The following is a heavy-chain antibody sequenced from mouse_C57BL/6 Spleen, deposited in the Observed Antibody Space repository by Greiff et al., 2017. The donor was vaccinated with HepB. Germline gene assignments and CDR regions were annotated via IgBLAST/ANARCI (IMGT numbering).Heavy chain of an antibody. J-gene: IGHJ3*01. CDR2: IDPETGGT. V-gene: IGHV1-15*01. CDR1: GYTFTDYE. CDR3: TTGGYYGYDAWFAY. Sequence: VQLQQSGAELVRPGASVTLSCKASGYTFTDYEMHWVKQTPVHGLEWIGAIDPETGGTAYNQKFKGKAILTADKSSSTAYMELRSLTSEDSAVYYCTTGGYYGYDAWFAYWGQGTLVTVSA. D-gene: IGHD2-2*01.